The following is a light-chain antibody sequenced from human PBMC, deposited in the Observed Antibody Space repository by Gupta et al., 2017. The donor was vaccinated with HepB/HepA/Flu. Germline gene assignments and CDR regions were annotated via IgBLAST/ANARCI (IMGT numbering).Light chain of an antibody. CDR2: AAS. CDR3: QQSYSAPRT. Sequence: DIQVTQSPSSLSASVGDTVIITCRASQILSGYLNWYQQKPGKAPTLLIYAASKLWSGVPLRFSGSGSETDYTLTISGLQPEEFATYYCQQSYSAPRTFGQGTKLEI. V-gene: IGKV1-39*01. CDR1: QILSGY. J-gene: IGKJ2*01.